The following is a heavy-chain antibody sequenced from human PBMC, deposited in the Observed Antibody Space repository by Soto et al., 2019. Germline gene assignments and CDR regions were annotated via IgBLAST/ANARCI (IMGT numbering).Heavy chain of an antibody. V-gene: IGHV1-46*01. J-gene: IGHJ4*02. Sequence: ASVKVSCKASGYTFSAYYLYWVRQAPGQGLEWMGMINPSDGSTIYAQKFQGRATMTRDTSTRTVYLDLSSLTSEDAAVYYCARSEGAETFVDYWGQGSQVTVAP. CDR2: INPSDGST. CDR3: ARSEGAETFVDY. CDR1: GYTFSAYY.